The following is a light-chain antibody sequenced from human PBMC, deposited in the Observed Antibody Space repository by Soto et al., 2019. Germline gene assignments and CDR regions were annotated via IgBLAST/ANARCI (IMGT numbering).Light chain of an antibody. CDR1: KSVSSSY. V-gene: IGKV3-20*01. CDR2: GAS. J-gene: IGKJ2*01. Sequence: EIVLTQSPGTLSLSPGERATLSCRSRKSVSSSYLAWYQQKPGQAPRLLIYGASSRATGIPDRFSGSGSGTEVFLTISRLEPADFAEYSFQQEGSSPQTFGQGTKLEIK. CDR3: QQEGSSPQT.